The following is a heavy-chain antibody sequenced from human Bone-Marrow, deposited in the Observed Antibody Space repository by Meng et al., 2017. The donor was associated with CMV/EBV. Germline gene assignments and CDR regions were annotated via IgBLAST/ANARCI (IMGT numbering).Heavy chain of an antibody. V-gene: IGHV4-34*01. CDR3: ASGGATGRLDY. CDR2: INHSGST. CDR1: GGSFSGFY. Sequence: SPTCAFYGGSFSGFYWGWSRQPPGKGLEWIGEINHSGSTNYNPSLKSRVTISVDTSKNQFSLKLSSVTAADTAVYYCASGGATGRLDYWGQGTLVTVSS. J-gene: IGHJ4*02. D-gene: IGHD1-26*01.